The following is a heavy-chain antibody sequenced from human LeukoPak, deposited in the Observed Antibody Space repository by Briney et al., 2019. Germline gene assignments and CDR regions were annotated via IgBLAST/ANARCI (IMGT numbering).Heavy chain of an antibody. D-gene: IGHD6-19*01. CDR3: ARARGSGWYFGY. J-gene: IGHJ4*02. V-gene: IGHV1-69*13. CDR2: IIPIFGTA. CDR1: GGTFSSYA. Sequence: SVKVSCTASGGTFSSYAISWVRQAPGQGLEWMGGIIPIFGTANYAQKFQGRVTITADESTSTAYMELSSLRSEDTAVYYCARARGSGWYFGYWGQGTLVTVSS.